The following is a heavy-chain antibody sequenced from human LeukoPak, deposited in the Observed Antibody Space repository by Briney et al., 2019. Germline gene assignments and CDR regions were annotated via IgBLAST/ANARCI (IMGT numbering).Heavy chain of an antibody. D-gene: IGHD6-25*01. CDR1: GFTFSQYW. Sequence: PGGSLRLPCGVSGFTFSQYWMTWVRQAPGKGLEWVANTKQDGSEKHYVDSVKGRFTISRDNAKNSLYLQMNSLRVEDTAVYYCARGSRAAAESYFDSWGQGTLVTVPS. CDR3: ARGSRAAAESYFDS. J-gene: IGHJ4*02. CDR2: TKQDGSEK. V-gene: IGHV3-7*01.